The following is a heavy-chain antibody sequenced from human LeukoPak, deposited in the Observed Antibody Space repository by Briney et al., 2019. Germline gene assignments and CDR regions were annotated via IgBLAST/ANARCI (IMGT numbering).Heavy chain of an antibody. CDR3: ARSLTTLTYEGY. D-gene: IGHD1-1*01. CDR1: GFTFSSYM. Sequence: GGSLRLSCAASGFTFSSYMMNWVRQAPGKGLEWVSSINSGSTYTYYTESVKGRFTVSRDNAENSLFLQMNSLRAEDTAIYYCARSLTTLTYEGYWGQGTLVTVSS. V-gene: IGHV3-21*01. J-gene: IGHJ4*02. CDR2: INSGSTYT.